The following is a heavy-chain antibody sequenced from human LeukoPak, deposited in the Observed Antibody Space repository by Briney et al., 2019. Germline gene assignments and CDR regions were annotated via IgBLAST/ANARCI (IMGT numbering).Heavy chain of an antibody. CDR1: EFTFSAYW. D-gene: IGHD6-25*01. CDR3: AREDLAAAADY. J-gene: IGHJ4*02. V-gene: IGHV3-74*01. CDR2: IRGDGSMT. Sequence: GGSLRLSCAASEFTFSAYWMHWVRHAPGKGLVWVSRIRGDGSMTNYADSVKGRFTISRDNAKNTLYLQMNSLRLEDTAVYYCAREDLAAAADYWGQGTVVTVSS.